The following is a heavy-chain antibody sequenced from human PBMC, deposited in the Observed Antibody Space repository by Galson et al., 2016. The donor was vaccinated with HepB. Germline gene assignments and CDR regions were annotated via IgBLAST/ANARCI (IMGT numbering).Heavy chain of an antibody. V-gene: IGHV3-11*01. CDR3: ARDRSAYNHGYGPFGDY. D-gene: IGHD5-18*01. CDR1: GFTFSDYY. CDR2: ISNTGKTI. J-gene: IGHJ4*02. Sequence: SLRLSCAASGFTFSDYYMSWIRQAPGKGLEWVSYISNTGKTIYYADSVKGRFTISRDNAKNSLYLQMNSLRAEDTAAYYCARDRSAYNHGYGPFGDYWGQGTLVTVSS.